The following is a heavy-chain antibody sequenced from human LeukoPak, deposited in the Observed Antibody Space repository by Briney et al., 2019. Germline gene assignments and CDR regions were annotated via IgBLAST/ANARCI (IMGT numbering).Heavy chain of an antibody. CDR2: ISGSGGST. J-gene: IGHJ4*02. D-gene: IGHD5-18*01. Sequence: PGASLRLSCAASGFTFSSYAMSWVRQAPGKGLEWVSAISGSGGSTYYADSMKGRFTISRDNSKNTLYLQMNSLRAEDTAVYYCAKDPEGGYSYGYSFDYWGQGTLVTVSS. CDR3: AKDPEGGYSYGYSFDY. CDR1: GFTFSSYA. V-gene: IGHV3-23*01.